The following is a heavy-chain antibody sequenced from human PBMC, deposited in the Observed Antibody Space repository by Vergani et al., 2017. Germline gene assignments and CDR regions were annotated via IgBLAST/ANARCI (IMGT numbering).Heavy chain of an antibody. CDR3: ARSRTTLVVSRWGLYYYDCMDV. Sequence: QVQLQESGPGLVKPSQTLSLTCTVSGGSISSGSYYWSWIRQPAGKGLEWIGRIYTSGSTNYNPSLKSRVTISVDTSKNQFSLKLSSVTAADTAVYYCARSRTTLVVSRWGLYYYDCMDVWGQGTTVTVSS. CDR1: GGSISSGSYY. D-gene: IGHD2-21*02. CDR2: IYTSGST. V-gene: IGHV4-61*02. J-gene: IGHJ6*02.